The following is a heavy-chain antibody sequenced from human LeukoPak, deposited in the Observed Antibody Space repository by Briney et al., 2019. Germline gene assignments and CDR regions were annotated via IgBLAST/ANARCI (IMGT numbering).Heavy chain of an antibody. CDR2: INHSGST. J-gene: IGHJ4*02. D-gene: IGHD3-9*01. CDR3: LVGRENYDILRRWEY. Sequence: KSSETLSLTCAVYGGSFSGYYWSWIRQPPGKGLEWIGEINHSGSTNYNPSLKSRVTTSVDTSKNQFSLKLSSVTAADTAVYYCLVGRENYDILRRWEYWGQGTLVTVSS. CDR1: GGSFSGYY. V-gene: IGHV4-34*01.